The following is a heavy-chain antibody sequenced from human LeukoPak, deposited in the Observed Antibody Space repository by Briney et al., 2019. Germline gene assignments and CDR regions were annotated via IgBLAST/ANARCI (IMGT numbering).Heavy chain of an antibody. Sequence: ASVKVSCKASGGTFSSYAISWVRQAPGQGLEWMGWISPYNANTNYAQKVQGRVTMTTDTSTSTAYMELRSLRSDDTAVYYCARGMGGPMFLPFDYWGQGTLVTVSS. CDR2: ISPYNANT. V-gene: IGHV1-18*01. CDR1: GGTFSSYA. CDR3: ARGMGGPMFLPFDY. D-gene: IGHD3-16*01. J-gene: IGHJ4*02.